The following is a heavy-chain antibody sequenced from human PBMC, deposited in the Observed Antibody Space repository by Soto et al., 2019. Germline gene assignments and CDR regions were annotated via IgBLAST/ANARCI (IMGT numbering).Heavy chain of an antibody. CDR3: ARGGSLNWYFDP. CDR1: GFTFSSYW. D-gene: IGHD1-26*01. V-gene: IGHV3-74*01. Sequence: EVQLVESGGGLVQPGGSLRLSCAASGFTFSSYWMHWVRQAPGKGLVWVSRINSDGSSTSYADSVKGRFTISRDNAKNTLYLQMNSLRAEDMAVYYCARGGSLNWYFDPWGRGTLVTVSS. J-gene: IGHJ2*01. CDR2: INSDGSST.